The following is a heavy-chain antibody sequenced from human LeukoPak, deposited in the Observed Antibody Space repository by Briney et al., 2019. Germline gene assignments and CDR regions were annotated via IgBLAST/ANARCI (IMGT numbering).Heavy chain of an antibody. J-gene: IGHJ3*01. CDR1: GGSFSGYY. CDR3: GRRLDL. V-gene: IGHV4-34*01. CDR2: INHSGST. Sequence: SETLSLTCAVFGGSFSGYYWSWIRQPPGKGLGWIGEINHSGSTNYNPSLKSRVTILVDTSKKQFSLNLSSVTAADTAVYYCGRRLDLWGQGTMVTVSS.